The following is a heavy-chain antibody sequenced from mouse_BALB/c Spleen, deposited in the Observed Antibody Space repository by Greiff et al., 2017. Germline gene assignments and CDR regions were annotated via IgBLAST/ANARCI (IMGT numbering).Heavy chain of an antibody. CDR2: IYPSDSYT. CDR3: TRNYVSSYGFAY. Sequence: QVQLQQPGAELVRPGASVKLSCKASGYTFTSYWINWVKQRPGQGLEWIGNIYPSDSYTNYNQKFKDKATLTVDKSSSTAYMQLSSPTSEDSAVYYCTRNYVSSYGFAYWGQGTLVTVSA. V-gene: IGHV1-69*02. CDR1: GYTFTSYW. D-gene: IGHD1-1*01. J-gene: IGHJ3*01.